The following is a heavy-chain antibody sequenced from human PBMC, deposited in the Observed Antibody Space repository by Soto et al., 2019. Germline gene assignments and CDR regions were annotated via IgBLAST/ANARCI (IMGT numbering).Heavy chain of an antibody. V-gene: IGHV4-34*01. CDR3: ARRYSSSWYSFGDAFDI. CDR2: NNHSGST. CDR1: GGSFSGYY. J-gene: IGHJ3*02. Sequence: QVQLQQWGAGLLKPSETLSLTCAVYGGSFSGYYWSWIRQPPGKGLEWIGENNHSGSTNYNPSLKSRVTISVXXSXNXXSLKRSSGTAAVTAVYYCARRYSSSWYSFGDAFDIWGQGTMVTVSS. D-gene: IGHD6-13*01.